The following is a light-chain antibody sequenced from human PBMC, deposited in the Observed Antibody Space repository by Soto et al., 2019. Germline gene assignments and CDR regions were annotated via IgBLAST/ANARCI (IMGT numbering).Light chain of an antibody. CDR1: SSDVGGYNY. CDR2: DVS. J-gene: IGLJ1*01. CDR3: CSYAGIYV. Sequence: QSALTQPRSVSGSPGQSVTISCTGTSSDVGGYNYVSWYQQHPGKAPKLMIYDVSKRPSGVPDRFSGSKSGNTASLTISALQAQDEADYYCCSYAGIYVFGPGTKVTVL. V-gene: IGLV2-11*01.